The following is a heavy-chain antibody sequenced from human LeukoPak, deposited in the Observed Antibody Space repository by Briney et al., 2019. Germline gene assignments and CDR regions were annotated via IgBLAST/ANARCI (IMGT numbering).Heavy chain of an antibody. D-gene: IGHD5-12*01. CDR1: GGTFSSYA. CDR3: ARDPHLDSGYDLPDY. CDR2: IIPILGIA. V-gene: IGHV1-69*04. J-gene: IGHJ4*02. Sequence: ASVKVSCKASGGTFSSYAISWVRQAPGQGLEWMGRIIPILGIANYAQKFQGRVTITADKSTSTAYMEPSSLRSEDTAVYYCARDPHLDSGYDLPDYWGQGTLVTVSS.